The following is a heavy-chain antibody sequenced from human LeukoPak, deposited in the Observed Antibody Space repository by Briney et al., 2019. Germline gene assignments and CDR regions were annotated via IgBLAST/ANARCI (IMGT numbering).Heavy chain of an antibody. CDR1: GYTFTSYA. V-gene: IGHV1-3*01. D-gene: IGHD6-19*01. Sequence: ASVKVSCKASGYTFTSYAMHWVRQAPGQRLEWMGWINAGNGNTKYSQKFQGRVTITRDTSASTAYMELSSLRSEDTAVYYCARGPGSSGWYLDWFDPWGQGTLVTVCS. J-gene: IGHJ5*02. CDR2: INAGNGNT. CDR3: ARGPGSSGWYLDWFDP.